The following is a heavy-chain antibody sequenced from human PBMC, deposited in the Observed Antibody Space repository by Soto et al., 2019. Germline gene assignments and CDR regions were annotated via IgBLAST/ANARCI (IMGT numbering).Heavy chain of an antibody. CDR2: IYYSGSI. V-gene: IGHV4-39*01. J-gene: IGHJ5*02. CDR3: VRHRNSRGSWYCVDP. D-gene: IGHD6-13*01. Sequence: SETVSLTCTVSNGSINSSDYYWGWIRQPPGKGLEWIATIYYSGSIYYNPSLKGRISISVDTSKNQFSLKLSSVTAADTAVYYCVRHRNSRGSWYCVDPWAQGTLVTVSS. CDR1: NGSINSSDYY.